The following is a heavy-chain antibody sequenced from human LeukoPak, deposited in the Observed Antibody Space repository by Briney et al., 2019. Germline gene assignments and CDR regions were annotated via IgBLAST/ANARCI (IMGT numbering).Heavy chain of an antibody. CDR1: GYTFTSYD. J-gene: IGHJ5*02. Sequence: ASVKVSCKASGYTFTSYDINWVRQATGQGLEWTGWMNPNSGNTGYAQKFQGRVTMTRNTSISTAYMELSSLRSEDTAVYYCARETGTEDVNWFDPWGQGTLVTVSS. V-gene: IGHV1-8*01. CDR3: ARETGTEDVNWFDP. CDR2: MNPNSGNT. D-gene: IGHD1-1*01.